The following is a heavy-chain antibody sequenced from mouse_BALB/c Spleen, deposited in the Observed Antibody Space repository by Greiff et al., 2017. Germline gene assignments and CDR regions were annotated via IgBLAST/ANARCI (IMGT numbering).Heavy chain of an antibody. D-gene: IGHD1-1*01. J-gene: IGHJ4*01. V-gene: IGHV1S81*02. CDR2: INPSNGGT. CDR3: TSYYYGSSYNEYYALDY. Sequence: QVQLQQSGAELVKPGASVKLSCKASGYTFTSYYMYWVKQRPGQGLEWIGEINPSNGGTNFNEKFKSKATLTVDKSSSTAYMQLSSLTSEDSAVYYWTSYYYGSSYNEYYALDYWGEGTSVTVSA. CDR1: GYTFTSYY.